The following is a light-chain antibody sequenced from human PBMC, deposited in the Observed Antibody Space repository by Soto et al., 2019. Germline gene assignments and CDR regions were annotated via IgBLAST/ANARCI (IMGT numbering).Light chain of an antibody. CDR3: QQYGDRPPET. CDR1: QSVSRN. V-gene: IGKV3-15*01. CDR2: GAS. Sequence: EVVLTQSPATLSVSPGDRATLSCRASQSVSRNLAWYQQKPGQAPRLLIYGASTRATGVPARFSGSGSATEFTLFICSLQSEDVAVYYCQQYGDRPPETFGQGTKLEI. J-gene: IGKJ2*01.